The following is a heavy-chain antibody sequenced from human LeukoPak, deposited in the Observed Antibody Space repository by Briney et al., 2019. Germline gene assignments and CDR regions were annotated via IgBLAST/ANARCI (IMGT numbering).Heavy chain of an antibody. Sequence: GGTLRLSGAASGFTFSSYGMSWVRQAPGKGLEWVSAISGSGGSTYYADSVKGRFTISRDNSKNTLYLQMNSLRAEDTAVYYCAKGVAIYCSGGSCYVYWGQGTLVTVSS. D-gene: IGHD2-15*01. V-gene: IGHV3-23*01. CDR1: GFTFSSYG. CDR3: AKGVAIYCSGGSCYVY. J-gene: IGHJ4*02. CDR2: ISGSGGST.